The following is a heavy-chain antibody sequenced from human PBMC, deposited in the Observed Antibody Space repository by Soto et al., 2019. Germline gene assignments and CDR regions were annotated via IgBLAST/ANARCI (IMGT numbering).Heavy chain of an antibody. CDR1: GFTFSSYA. CDR3: GSTNYKPSLKSRVTISVDTSKNQFSLKLSSVTAADTAVYYCARIWSGYRPDARLTQNYYYYYMDV. Sequence: GGSLRLSCAASGFTFSSYAMSWVRQAPGKGLEWVSAISGSGGSTYYADSVKGRFTISRDNSKNTLYLQMNSLRAEEPAIYYSGSTNYKPSLKSRVTISVDTSKNQFSLKLSSVTAADTAVYYCARIWSGYRPDARLTQNYYYYYMDVWGKGTTVTVSS. V-gene: IGHV3-23*01. CDR2: ISGSGGST. D-gene: IGHD3-10*01. J-gene: IGHJ6*03.